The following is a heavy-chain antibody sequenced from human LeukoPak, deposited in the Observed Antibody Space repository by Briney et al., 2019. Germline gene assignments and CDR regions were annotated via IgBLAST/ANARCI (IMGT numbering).Heavy chain of an antibody. CDR3: AKDSSGYYWDY. CDR2: ISWDGGST. Sequence: AGGSLRLSCAASGFTFDDYAMHWVRQAPGKGLEWVSLISWDGGSTYYADSVKGRFTISRDNSRNSLYLQMNSLRAEDTALYYCAKDSSGYYWDYWGQGTLVTVSS. V-gene: IGHV3-43D*03. CDR1: GFTFDDYA. D-gene: IGHD3-22*01. J-gene: IGHJ4*02.